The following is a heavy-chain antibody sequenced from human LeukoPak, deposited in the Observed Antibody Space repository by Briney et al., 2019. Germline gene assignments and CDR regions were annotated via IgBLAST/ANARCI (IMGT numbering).Heavy chain of an antibody. V-gene: IGHV3-7*04. J-gene: IGHJ5*02. Sequence: GGSLRLSCAASGFNFDHYWMTWVRQAPGTGLEWVANIKQDGSEKVYLDSMKGRFTISRDNSRDSLYLQMNSLRPEETAVYCARDPGSGWWGGFDLWGQGTLVTVSS. CDR3: ARDPGSGWWGGFDL. CDR1: GFNFDHYW. D-gene: IGHD6-19*01. CDR2: IKQDGSEK.